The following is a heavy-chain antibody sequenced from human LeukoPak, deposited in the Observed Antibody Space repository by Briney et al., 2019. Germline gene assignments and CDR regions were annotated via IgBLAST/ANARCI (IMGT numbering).Heavy chain of an antibody. J-gene: IGHJ4*02. CDR1: GGTFSSYA. CDR2: IIPIFSTA. V-gene: IGHV1-69*13. Sequence: SVKVSCKASGGTFSSYAISWVRQAPGQGLEWMGGIIPIFSTANYAQKFQGRVTITADESTSTAYMELSSLRSEDTAVYYCASRRPDRYYDFWSGSYYFDYWGQGTLVTVSS. D-gene: IGHD3-3*01. CDR3: ASRRPDRYYDFWSGSYYFDY.